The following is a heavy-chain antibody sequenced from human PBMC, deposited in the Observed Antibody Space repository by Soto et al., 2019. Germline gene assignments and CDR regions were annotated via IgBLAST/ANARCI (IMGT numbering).Heavy chain of an antibody. CDR1: GYTFTSYG. D-gene: IGHD3-10*01. V-gene: IGHV1-18*01. CDR3: ARDKGLWFGSIWFDP. J-gene: IGHJ5*02. CDR2: ISAYNGNT. Sequence: ASVKVSCKASGYTFTSYGISWVRQATGQGLEWMGWISAYNGNTNYAQKLKGRVTMTIDTSTSTASMELRSLRSDDTAVYYCARDKGLWFGSIWFDPWGEGTLVTVSS.